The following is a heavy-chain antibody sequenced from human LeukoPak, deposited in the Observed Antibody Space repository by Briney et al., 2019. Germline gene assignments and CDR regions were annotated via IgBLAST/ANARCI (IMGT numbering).Heavy chain of an antibody. Sequence: GGSLRLSCAASGFTFSTYGMHWVRRAPGKGLEWVSYVSSSGTTIYYADSVKGRFTISRDNAKNSLFLQMTSLRAEDAAVYYCARGGNYFNGYWGQGTLVTVSS. CDR2: VSSSGTTI. J-gene: IGHJ4*02. CDR1: GFTFSTYG. V-gene: IGHV3-48*04. D-gene: IGHD2/OR15-2a*01. CDR3: ARGGNYFNGY.